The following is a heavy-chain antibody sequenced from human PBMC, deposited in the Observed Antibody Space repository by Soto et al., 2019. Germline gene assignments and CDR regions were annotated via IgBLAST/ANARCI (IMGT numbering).Heavy chain of an antibody. D-gene: IGHD1-20*01. J-gene: IGHJ3*02. CDR1: GFTFSSYS. CDR3: ASRITGDDAFDI. V-gene: IGHV3-21*01. Sequence: GGSLRLSCAASGFTFSSYSMNWVRQAPGKGLEWVSSISSSSSYIYYADSVKGRFTISRDNAKNSLYLQMNSLRAEDTAVYYCASRITGDDAFDIWGQGTMVTVSS. CDR2: ISSSSSYI.